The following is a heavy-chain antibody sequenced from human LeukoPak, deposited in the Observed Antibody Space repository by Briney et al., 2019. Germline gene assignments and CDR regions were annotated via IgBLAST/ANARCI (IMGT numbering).Heavy chain of an antibody. Sequence: GGSLRLSCAASGFTFSSYSMNWVRQAPGKGLEWVSSISSSSSYIYYADSVKGRFTISRDNSKNTLYLQMNSLRAEDTAVYYCANGLGPPAEYFQHWGQGTLVTVSS. V-gene: IGHV3-21*01. CDR3: ANGLGPPAEYFQH. D-gene: IGHD6-6*01. J-gene: IGHJ1*01. CDR1: GFTFSSYS. CDR2: ISSSSSYI.